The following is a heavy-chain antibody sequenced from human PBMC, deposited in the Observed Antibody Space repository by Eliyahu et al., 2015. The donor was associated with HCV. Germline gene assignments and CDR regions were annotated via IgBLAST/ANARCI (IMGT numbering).Heavy chain of an antibody. CDR2: IIPIFGTP. Sequence: QVQLVQSGAEVKKPGSSVKVSCKASGXXFXSSAXNWVRQAPGQGLEWMGGIIPIFGTPNYAQKFQGRVTITADESTSTAYMELSSLRSDDTAVYYCARVHSYDILTGYLNYWGQGTLITVSS. CDR3: ARVHSYDILTGYLNY. D-gene: IGHD3-9*01. J-gene: IGHJ4*02. V-gene: IGHV1-69*01. CDR1: GXXFXSSA.